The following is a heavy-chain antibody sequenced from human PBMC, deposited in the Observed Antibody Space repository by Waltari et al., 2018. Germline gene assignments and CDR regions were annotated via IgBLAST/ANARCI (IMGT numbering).Heavy chain of an antibody. V-gene: IGHV1-2*02. Sequence: QVQLVQSGAEVKKPGASVKVSCKASGYTFTGHFMHWVRPAPGQGLEWMGWINPNSGGTNYAQKFQGRVTMTRDTSISTAYMELSRLRSDDTAVYYCARAGYYYGSGSYPDAFDIWGQGTMVTVSS. CDR2: INPNSGGT. D-gene: IGHD3-10*01. CDR1: GYTFTGHF. J-gene: IGHJ3*02. CDR3: ARAGYYYGSGSYPDAFDI.